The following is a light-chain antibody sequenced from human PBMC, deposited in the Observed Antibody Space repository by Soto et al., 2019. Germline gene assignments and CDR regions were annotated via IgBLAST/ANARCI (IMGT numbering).Light chain of an antibody. J-gene: IGLJ1*01. Sequence: QSVLAQPVSVCGSPGQSITISCTRSSSDVGAYYFVSWSQHRPGKAPKLILYEVTTRPSGISSRFSGSKSGNTASLTISGLQADDEAYYYCSSYTSTNTPYVFGTGTKVTVL. CDR2: EVT. CDR1: SSDVGAYYF. CDR3: SSYTSTNTPYV. V-gene: IGLV2-14*01.